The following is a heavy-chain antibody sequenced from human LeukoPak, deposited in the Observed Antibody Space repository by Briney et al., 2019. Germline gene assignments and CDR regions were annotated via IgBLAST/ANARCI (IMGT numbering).Heavy chain of an antibody. J-gene: IGHJ3*02. Sequence: SETLSLTCTVSGGSISSYYWSWIRQPPGKGLEWIGYIYYSGSTNYNPSLKSRVTISVDTSKNQFSLKLSSVTAADTAVYYCARHDHYYGSGSNDAFDIWGQGTMVTVSS. CDR2: IYYSGST. CDR1: GGSISSYY. V-gene: IGHV4-59*08. CDR3: ARHDHYYGSGSNDAFDI. D-gene: IGHD3-10*01.